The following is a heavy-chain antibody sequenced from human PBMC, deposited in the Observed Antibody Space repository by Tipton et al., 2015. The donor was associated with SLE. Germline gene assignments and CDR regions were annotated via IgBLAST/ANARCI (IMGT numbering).Heavy chain of an antibody. D-gene: IGHD7-27*01. CDR1: GFTFSSYG. CDR3: ANGEGWFDY. Sequence: FGFTFSSYGMHWVRQAPGKGLEWVAFIRYDGSNKYYADSVKGRFTISRDNSKNTLYLQMNSLRAEDTAVYYCANGEGWFDYWGQGTLVTVSS. CDR2: IRYDGSNK. V-gene: IGHV3-30*02. J-gene: IGHJ4*02.